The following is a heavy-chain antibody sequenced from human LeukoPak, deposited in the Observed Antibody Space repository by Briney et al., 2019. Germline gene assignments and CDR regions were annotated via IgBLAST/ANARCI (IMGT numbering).Heavy chain of an antibody. Sequence: ASVKVSCKSSGYTFTCYYMHWVRQAPGQGLEWMGLINPNSGGTNYAQKFQGRVTMTRDTSISTAYMELSRLRSDDTAVYYCARDLSDDSSGYCFDYWGQGTLVTVSS. CDR1: GYTFTCYY. CDR3: ARDLSDDSSGYCFDY. D-gene: IGHD3-22*01. J-gene: IGHJ4*02. CDR2: INPNSGGT. V-gene: IGHV1-2*02.